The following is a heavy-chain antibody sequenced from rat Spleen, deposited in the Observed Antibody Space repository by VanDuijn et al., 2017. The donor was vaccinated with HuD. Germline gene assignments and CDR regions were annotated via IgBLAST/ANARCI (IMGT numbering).Heavy chain of an antibody. D-gene: IGHD1-10*01. CDR2: LSYDASAP. V-gene: IGHV5-31*01. CDR1: GFTFDYYW. J-gene: IGHJ3*01. Sequence: EVQLVESGGGLVQPGRSLRLSCVASGFTFDYYWMTWIRQAPGRGLEWVATLSYDASAPYYRDSVKGRFTISRDTAQNTLYLQMDSLRSADTATYYCTQQLGDWFAYWGQGTLVTVSS. CDR3: TQQLGDWFAY.